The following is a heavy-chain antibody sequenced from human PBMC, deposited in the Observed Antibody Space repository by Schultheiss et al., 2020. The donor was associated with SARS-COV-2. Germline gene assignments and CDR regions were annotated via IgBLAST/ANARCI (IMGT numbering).Heavy chain of an antibody. Sequence: GESLKISCAASGFTFSRYALYWVRQAPGKGLEWVSVIYSGRSTYYADTVKGRFTISRDNSKNTLYLQMNSLRAEDTAVYYCARGGYSYGIAYYYGMDVWGQGTTVTVSS. CDR2: IYSGRST. V-gene: IGHV3-23*03. CDR3: ARGGYSYGIAYYYGMDV. J-gene: IGHJ6*02. CDR1: GFTFSRYA. D-gene: IGHD5-18*01.